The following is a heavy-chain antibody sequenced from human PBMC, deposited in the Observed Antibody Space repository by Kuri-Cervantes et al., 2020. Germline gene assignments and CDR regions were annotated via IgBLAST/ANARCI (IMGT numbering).Heavy chain of an antibody. J-gene: IGHJ4*02. Sequence: GESLKISCAASGFTFSSYAMHWVRQAPGKGLEWVSVISYDGSNKYYADSVKGRFTISRDNPKNTLYLQMNSLRAEDTAVYYCAKDVAAAGTVDYWGQGTLVTVSS. CDR1: GFTFSSYA. CDR3: AKDVAAAGTVDY. D-gene: IGHD6-13*01. V-gene: IGHV3-30-3*01. CDR2: ISYDGSNK.